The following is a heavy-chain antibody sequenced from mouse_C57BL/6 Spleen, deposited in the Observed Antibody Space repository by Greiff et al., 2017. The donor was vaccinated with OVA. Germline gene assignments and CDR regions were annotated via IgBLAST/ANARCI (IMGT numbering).Heavy chain of an antibody. CDR3: ARPSDGYFYWYFDV. CDR2: IDPEDGET. CDR1: GFNIKDYY. D-gene: IGHD2-3*01. Sequence: EVKLVESGAELVKPGASVKLSCTASGFNIKDYYMHWVKQRTEQGLEWIGRIDPEDGETKYAPKFQGKATITADTSSNTAYLQLSSLTSEDTAVYYCARPSDGYFYWYFDVWGTGTTVTVSS. J-gene: IGHJ1*03. V-gene: IGHV14-2*01.